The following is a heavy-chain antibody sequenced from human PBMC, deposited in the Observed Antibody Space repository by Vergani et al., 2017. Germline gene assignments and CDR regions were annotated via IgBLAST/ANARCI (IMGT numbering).Heavy chain of an antibody. CDR3: ARVNTETNGHLYYYYYMDV. J-gene: IGHJ6*03. V-gene: IGHV4-34*01. CDR2: IDHTGRP. Sequence: QVQLQQWCGGLLKPSETLSLTCVVNGGYFTSYHWTWIRQSPGEGLEWVGDIDHTGRPDYNPSLKSRLTMSVDKSRNQFSLTLNSVTATDTAIYFCARVNTETNGHLYYYYYMDVWGQGTAVTVS. D-gene: IGHD4-11*01. CDR1: GGYFTSYH.